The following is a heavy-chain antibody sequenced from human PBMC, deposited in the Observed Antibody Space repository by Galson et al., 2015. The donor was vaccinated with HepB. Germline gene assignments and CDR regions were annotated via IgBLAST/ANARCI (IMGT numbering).Heavy chain of an antibody. CDR3: ARPSRGYDPYYHSSSDSFFDY. V-gene: IGHV5-51*01. J-gene: IGHJ4*02. Sequence: QSGAALKKPGESLKISCTGSGYSFPHRWICWVRQMPGKGLQWIAIHSPGDSDSTYSPSFQGPVTISADKSISTAYLQWSSLKASDTAIYYCARPSRGYDPYYHSSSDSFFDYWGQGTLVTVSS. D-gene: IGHD3-22*01. CDR1: GYSFPHRW. CDR2: HSPGDSDS.